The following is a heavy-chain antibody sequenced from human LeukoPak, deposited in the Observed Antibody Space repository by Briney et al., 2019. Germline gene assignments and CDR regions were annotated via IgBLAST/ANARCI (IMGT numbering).Heavy chain of an antibody. D-gene: IGHD3-10*01. Sequence: PSETLSLTCTVSGGSISTSYYYWGWIRQPPGKGLEWIGSIYYRGSTYYNPSLKSRVTISVDTSKSQFSLKLGSVTAADTAVYYCARQTNYYGAIDYWGQGTLATVSS. CDR3: ARQTNYYGAIDY. CDR1: GGSISTSYYY. V-gene: IGHV4-39*01. J-gene: IGHJ4*02. CDR2: IYYRGST.